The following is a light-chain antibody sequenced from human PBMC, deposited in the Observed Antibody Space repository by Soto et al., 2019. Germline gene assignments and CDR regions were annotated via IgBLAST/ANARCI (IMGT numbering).Light chain of an antibody. CDR3: CSYAGRNKLRV. J-gene: IGLJ1*01. CDR1: SSDVGGYDY. CDR2: EAN. Sequence: QSVLTQPPSASGTPGQRVTISCSGSSSDVGGYDYVSWYQQHPGKAPRLIIFEANKRPSGVPDRFSGSKSGNTASLTVSGLQAEDEADYYCCSYAGRNKLRVFGTGTKVTVL. V-gene: IGLV2-8*01.